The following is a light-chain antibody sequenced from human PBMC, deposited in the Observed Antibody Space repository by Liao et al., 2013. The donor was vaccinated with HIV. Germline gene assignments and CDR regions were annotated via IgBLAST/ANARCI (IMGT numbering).Light chain of an antibody. CDR3: QAWDSSTVV. V-gene: IGLV3-21*01. Sequence: SYVLTQSPSVSVAPGETATMTCGGNDIGTKSVHWYQQKPGQAPVVVIYYDSKRPSGIPERFSGSNSGNTATLTISGTQAMDEADYYCQAWDSSTVVFGGGTKLTVL. CDR1: DIGTKS. J-gene: IGLJ2*01. CDR2: YDS.